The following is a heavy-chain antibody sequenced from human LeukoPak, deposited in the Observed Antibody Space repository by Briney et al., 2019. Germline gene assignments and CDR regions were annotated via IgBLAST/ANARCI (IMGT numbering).Heavy chain of an antibody. CDR1: GYTFTGYY. J-gene: IGHJ3*02. Sequence: ASVKVSCKASGYTFTGYYMHWVRQAPGQGLEWMGRINPNSGGTNYAQKFQGGVTMTRDTSVSTAYMELSRLRSDDTAVYYCARDYYDSSGYYYAIDIWGQGTMVTVSS. CDR3: ARDYYDSSGYYYAIDI. V-gene: IGHV1-2*06. D-gene: IGHD3-22*01. CDR2: INPNSGGT.